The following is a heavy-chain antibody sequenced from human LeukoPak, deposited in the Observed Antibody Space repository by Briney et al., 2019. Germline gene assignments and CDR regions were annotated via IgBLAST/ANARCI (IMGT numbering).Heavy chain of an antibody. CDR3: ARGLPRPKWYSWNYWFDP. Sequence: ASVKVSCKASGYTFTSYDINWVRQATGQGLEWMGWMNPNSGNTGYAQKFQGRVTMTRNTSISTAYMELSSLRSEDTAVYYCARGLPRPKWYSWNYWFDPWGQGTLVTVSS. J-gene: IGHJ5*02. CDR1: GYTFTSYD. D-gene: IGHD1-7*01. CDR2: MNPNSGNT. V-gene: IGHV1-8*01.